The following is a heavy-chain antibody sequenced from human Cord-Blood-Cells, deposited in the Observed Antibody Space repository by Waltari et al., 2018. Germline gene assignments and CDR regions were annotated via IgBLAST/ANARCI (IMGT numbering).Heavy chain of an antibody. Sequence: QLQLQESGPGLVKPSETLSLTCTVSGGSISSSSYYWGWIRQPPGKGLEWIGSIHYSGSTYYNPSLKSRVTISVDTSKNQFSLKLSSVTAADTAVYYCARPNYDSSGYYHAFDIWGQGTMVTVSS. CDR3: ARPNYDSSGYYHAFDI. D-gene: IGHD3-22*01. V-gene: IGHV4-39*01. J-gene: IGHJ3*02. CDR2: IHYSGST. CDR1: GGSISSSSYY.